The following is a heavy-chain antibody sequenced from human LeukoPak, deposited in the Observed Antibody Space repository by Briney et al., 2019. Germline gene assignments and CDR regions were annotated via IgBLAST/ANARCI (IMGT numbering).Heavy chain of an antibody. CDR3: ARAKPKNMVRGLIMRRESRYYFDY. D-gene: IGHD3-10*01. J-gene: IGHJ4*02. CDR2: INWNGGST. V-gene: IGHV3-20*04. CDR1: GFTFSSYA. Sequence: GGSLRLSCAASGFTFSSYAMSWVRQAPGKGLEWVSGINWNGGSTGYADSVKGRFTISRDNAKNSLYLQMNSLRAEDTAVYYCARAKPKNMVRGLIMRRESRYYFDYWGQGTLVTVSS.